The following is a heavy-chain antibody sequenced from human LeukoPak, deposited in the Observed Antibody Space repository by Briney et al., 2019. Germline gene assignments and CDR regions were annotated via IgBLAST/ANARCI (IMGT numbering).Heavy chain of an antibody. CDR1: GFTFSSYA. CDR3: AREQEGVRGVTHYGMDV. V-gene: IGHV3-33*08. J-gene: IGHJ6*04. D-gene: IGHD3-10*01. Sequence: GRSLRLSCAASGFTFSSYAMHWVRQAPGKGLEWVAVIWYDGSNKYYADSVKGRFTISRDNSKNTLYPQMNSLRAEDTAVYYCAREQEGVRGVTHYGMDVWGKGTTVTVSS. CDR2: IWYDGSNK.